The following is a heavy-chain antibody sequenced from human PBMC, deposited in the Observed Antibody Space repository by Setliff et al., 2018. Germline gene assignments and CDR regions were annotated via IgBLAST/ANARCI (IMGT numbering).Heavy chain of an antibody. Sequence: PGGSVRLSCAASGFTFSSYAMTWVRQAPGKGLEWVSGVGASGVATSYADSVKGRFTISRDNSKNMLYLQLNSLRAEDTAVYYCARRRTVTGTTSFFDSWGQGTLVTVSS. V-gene: IGHV3-23*01. CDR3: ARRRTVTGTTSFFDS. J-gene: IGHJ4*02. CDR1: GFTFSSYA. CDR2: VGASGVAT. D-gene: IGHD4-4*01.